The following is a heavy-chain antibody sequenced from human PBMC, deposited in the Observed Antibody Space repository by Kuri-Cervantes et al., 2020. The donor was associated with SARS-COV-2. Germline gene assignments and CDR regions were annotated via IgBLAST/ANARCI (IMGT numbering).Heavy chain of an antibody. J-gene: IGHJ6*02. D-gene: IGHD2-2*01. CDR1: GGTFSSYA. V-gene: IGHV1-69*13. Sequence: SVKVSCKASGGTFSSYAISWVRQAPGQGLEWMGGIIPIVGTANYAQKFQGRVTITADESTSTAYMELSSLRYEDTAVYYCAGGRVVPAAIVYYYGMDVWGQGTTVTVSS. CDR2: IIPIVGTA. CDR3: AGGRVVPAAIVYYYGMDV.